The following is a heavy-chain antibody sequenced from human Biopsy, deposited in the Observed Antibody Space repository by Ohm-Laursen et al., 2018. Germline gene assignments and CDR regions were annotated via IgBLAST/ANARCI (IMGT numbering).Heavy chain of an antibody. CDR3: ARDLYDFCGGCPFDP. CDR1: GFTFSSHA. Sequence: SLRLSCAASGFTFSSHAMSWVRQASGKGLECVSVINGSGGSTYYADPVKGRFTISRDNSKSTLYLQMNSLRAEDTAMYYCARDLYDFCGGCPFDPWGQGTLVTVS. CDR2: INGSGGST. D-gene: IGHD3-3*01. V-gene: IGHV3-23*01. J-gene: IGHJ5*02.